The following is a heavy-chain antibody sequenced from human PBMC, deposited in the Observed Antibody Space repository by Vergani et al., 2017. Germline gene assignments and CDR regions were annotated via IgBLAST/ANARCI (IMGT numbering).Heavy chain of an antibody. CDR3: ARQFWVSQGVGAFET. V-gene: IGHV4-38-2*02. CDR1: GYSISRGYY. D-gene: IGHD3-16*01. Sequence: QVQLQESGPGLVKPSETLSLTCSVSGYSISRGYYWGWIRQPPGQGLEWIATAFHSGSAYYNPSLRRRVTISVETSKNQFSLRLTTLTAADTAVYYCARQFWVSQGVGAFETWGRGTEVSVSS. J-gene: IGHJ3*02. CDR2: AFHSGSA.